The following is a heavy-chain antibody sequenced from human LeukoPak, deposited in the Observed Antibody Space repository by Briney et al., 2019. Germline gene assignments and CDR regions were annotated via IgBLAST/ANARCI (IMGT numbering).Heavy chain of an antibody. D-gene: IGHD5-12*01. CDR3: AKRGERGSFYFDY. V-gene: IGHV3-23*01. Sequence: GGSLRLSCAASGFTFSSYAMSWVRQAPGKGLEWVSSINSADNTYYADSVTGRFTISRDNSKNTLYLQMNSLRAEDTAVYYCAKRGERGSFYFDYWGQGTLVIVSS. CDR1: GFTFSSYA. CDR2: INSADNT. J-gene: IGHJ4*02.